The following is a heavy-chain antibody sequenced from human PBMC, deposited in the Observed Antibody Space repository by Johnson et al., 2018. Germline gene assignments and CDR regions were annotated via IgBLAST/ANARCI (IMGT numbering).Heavy chain of an antibody. Sequence: VQLVQSGGGVVQPGGSLRLSCAASGFTFSSYGMHWVRQAPGKGLEWVAVIWYDGSNKYYADSVKGRFTISRDNSKNTLYLQMNSLRAGDTAVYYCARGIVVVLFQHKDAFGMWGQGTMVTVSS. J-gene: IGHJ3*02. V-gene: IGHV3-33*01. CDR3: ARGIVVVLFQHKDAFGM. CDR2: IWYDGSNK. D-gene: IGHD3-22*01. CDR1: GFTFSSYG.